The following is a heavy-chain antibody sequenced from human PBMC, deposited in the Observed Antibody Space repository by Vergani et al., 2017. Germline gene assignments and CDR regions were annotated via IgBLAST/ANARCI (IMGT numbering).Heavy chain of an antibody. Sequence: QLQLQESGPGLVKPSETLSLTCTVSGGSISSSSYYWGWIRQPPGKGLEWIGSIYYSGSTYYNPSLKSRVTISVDTSKNQFALKLSSGTAADTAVYYCARDLIEKGARIAVAGTGRAFDIWGQGTMVTVSS. D-gene: IGHD6-19*01. CDR2: IYYSGST. CDR3: ARDLIEKGARIAVAGTGRAFDI. J-gene: IGHJ3*02. CDR1: GGSISSSSYY. V-gene: IGHV4-39*07.